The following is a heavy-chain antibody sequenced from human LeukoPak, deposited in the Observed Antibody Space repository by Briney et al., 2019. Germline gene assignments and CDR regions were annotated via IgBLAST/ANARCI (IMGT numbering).Heavy chain of an antibody. CDR1: GFGVSSNY. J-gene: IGHJ4*02. CDR2: VYIDGSP. V-gene: IGHV3-53*01. D-gene: IGHD6-19*01. CDR3: ARELGHSSGSRVFGY. Sequence: GGSLRLSCAASGFGVSSNYMFWLRQAPGKGLEWISVVYIDGSPFYADSVKGRFTISRDTSKNMLYLQMNSLRAEDTALYYCARELGHSSGSRVFGYWGQGTLVTVSS.